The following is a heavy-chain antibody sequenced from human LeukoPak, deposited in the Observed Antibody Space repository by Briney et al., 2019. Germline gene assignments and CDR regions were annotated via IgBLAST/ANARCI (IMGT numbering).Heavy chain of an antibody. Sequence: GRSLRLSCAASGFTFSSYGMHWVRQAPGKGLEWVAVIWYDGSNKYYADSVKGRFTISRDNSENTLYLQMNSLRAEDTAVYYCARDRGVAAAYFDYWGQGTLVTVSS. D-gene: IGHD6-13*01. J-gene: IGHJ4*02. CDR2: IWYDGSNK. V-gene: IGHV3-33*01. CDR1: GFTFSSYG. CDR3: ARDRGVAAAYFDY.